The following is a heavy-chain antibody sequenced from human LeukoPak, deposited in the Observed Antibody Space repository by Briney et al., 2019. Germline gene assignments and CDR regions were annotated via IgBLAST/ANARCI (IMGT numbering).Heavy chain of an antibody. CDR3: AREGTSGSRGGLHY. V-gene: IGHV4-39*01. J-gene: IGHJ4*02. CDR1: GGSISSSSYF. D-gene: IGHD3-10*01. CDR2: IYYTGST. Sequence: SETLSLTCTVSGGSISSSSYFWDWIRQPPGKGLEWIGSIYYTGSTYYNPSLKGRVTISVDTSKNQFSLKLNSVTAADTAVYYCAREGTSGSRGGLHYWGQGTLVTVSS.